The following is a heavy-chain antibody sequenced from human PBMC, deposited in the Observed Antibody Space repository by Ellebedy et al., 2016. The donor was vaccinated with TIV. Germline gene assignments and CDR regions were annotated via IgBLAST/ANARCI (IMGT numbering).Heavy chain of an antibody. Sequence: AASVKVSCKASGYTFTGYYMHWVRQAPGQGLEWMGWINPNSGGTNYAQKFQGRVTMTRDTSISTAYMELSRLRSDDTAVYYCARETWAWSPPVGATFMIQHWGQGTLVTVSS. J-gene: IGHJ1*01. D-gene: IGHD1-26*01. CDR1: GYTFTGYY. CDR2: INPNSGGT. CDR3: ARETWAWSPPVGATFMIQH. V-gene: IGHV1-2*02.